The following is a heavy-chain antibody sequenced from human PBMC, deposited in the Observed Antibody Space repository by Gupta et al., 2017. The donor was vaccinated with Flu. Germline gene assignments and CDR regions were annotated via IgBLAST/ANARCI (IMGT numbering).Heavy chain of an antibody. CDR3: AKDLGLGPAAMWAEYFQH. CDR1: GFPFSSYA. D-gene: IGHD2-2*01. V-gene: IGHV3-23*01. Sequence: EVQLLESVGGLVQPGGSLRLSCAASGFPFSSYAMSWVRQAPGKGLEWVAARSGSGGSTYYADSVKGRVTISRDNSKNTLDRQMNSLRAEETAVXDXAKDLGLGPAAMWAEYFQHGGQGTLVTVSS. J-gene: IGHJ1*01. CDR2: RSGSGGST.